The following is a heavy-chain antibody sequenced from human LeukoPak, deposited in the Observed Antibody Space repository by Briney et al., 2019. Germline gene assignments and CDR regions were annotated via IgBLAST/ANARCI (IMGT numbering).Heavy chain of an antibody. V-gene: IGHV4-39*07. CDR1: GGSISSSSYY. Sequence: KSSETLSLTCTVSGGSISSSSYYWGWIRQPPGKGLEWIGSIYYSGSTYYNPSLKSRVTISVDTSKNQFSLKLSSVTAADTAVYYCARRPRPLWFGDPAGYYYYYYMDVWGKGTTVTISS. J-gene: IGHJ6*03. CDR3: ARRPRPLWFGDPAGYYYYYYMDV. CDR2: IYYSGST. D-gene: IGHD3-10*01.